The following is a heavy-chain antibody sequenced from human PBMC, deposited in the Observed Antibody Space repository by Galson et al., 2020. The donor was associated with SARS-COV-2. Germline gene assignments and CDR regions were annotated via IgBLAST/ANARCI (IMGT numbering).Heavy chain of an antibody. D-gene: IGHD4-17*01. J-gene: IGHJ6*02. V-gene: IGHV3-48*03. CDR2: MSRSGSPI. CDR1: GPTYSDCD. CDR3: ARDIGDYARYSGMDV. Sequence: GGSLRLSCAVSGPTYSDCDMNWVRQAPGKGLEWVAYMSRSGSPIHSADSVKGRFTISRDNAKNSLYLQMISLRAEDTALYYCARDIGDYARYSGMDVWGQGTTVTVSS.